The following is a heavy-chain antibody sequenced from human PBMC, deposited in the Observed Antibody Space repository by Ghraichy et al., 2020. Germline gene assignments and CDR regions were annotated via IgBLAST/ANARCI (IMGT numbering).Heavy chain of an antibody. CDR2: IDWDDDK. CDR3: ARILYSSGWYYFDY. CDR1: GFSLSTSGMC. V-gene: IGHV2-70*11. Sequence: PTLVKPTQTLTLTCTFSGFSLSTSGMCVSWIRQPPGKALEWLARIDWDDDKYYSTSLKTRLTISKDTSKNQVVLTMTNMDPVDTATYYCARILYSSGWYYFDYWGQGTLVTVSS. D-gene: IGHD6-19*01. J-gene: IGHJ4*02.